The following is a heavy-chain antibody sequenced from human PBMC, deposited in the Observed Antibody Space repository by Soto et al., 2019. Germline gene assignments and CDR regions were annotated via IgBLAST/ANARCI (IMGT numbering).Heavy chain of an antibody. CDR3: ARVDFGGNSYYFDY. CDR1: GFTFSDYG. J-gene: IGHJ4*02. D-gene: IGHD1-7*01. V-gene: IGHV3-33*01. Sequence: GGSLRLSCVASGFTFSDYGTHWVRQAPDKGLEWVAVVWFDGSIQYYGDSVKGRFTISRDNSNNTVDLQMNNLRAEDTAVYYCARVDFGGNSYYFDYWGQGTPVTVSS. CDR2: VWFDGSIQ.